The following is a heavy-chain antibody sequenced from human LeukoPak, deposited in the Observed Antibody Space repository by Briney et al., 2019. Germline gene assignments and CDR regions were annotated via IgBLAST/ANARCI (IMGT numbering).Heavy chain of an antibody. CDR1: GYTFTGYY. J-gene: IGHJ4*02. CDR2: INPNSGGT. V-gene: IGHV1-2*02. D-gene: IGHD3-10*01. Sequence: ASVKASCKASGYTFTGYYMHWVRQAPGQALEWMGWINPNSGGTNYAQKFQGRVTMTRDTSISTAYMELSRLRSDDTAVYYCARANGSGSYYPFDYWGQGTLVTVSS. CDR3: ARANGSGSYYPFDY.